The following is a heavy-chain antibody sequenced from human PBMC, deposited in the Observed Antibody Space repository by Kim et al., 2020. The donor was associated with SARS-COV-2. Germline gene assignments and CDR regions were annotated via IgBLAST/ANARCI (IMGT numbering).Heavy chain of an antibody. V-gene: IGHV3-23*01. J-gene: IGHJ6*02. CDR1: GFTFSSYA. Sequence: GGSLRLSCAASGFTFSSYAMSWVRQAPGKGLEWVSAISGSGGSTYYADSVKGRFTISRDNSKNTLYLQMNSLRAEDTAVYYCAKDIAALTRHAIYYYYGMDVWGQGTTVTVSS. D-gene: IGHD6-25*01. CDR3: AKDIAALTRHAIYYYYGMDV. CDR2: ISGSGGST.